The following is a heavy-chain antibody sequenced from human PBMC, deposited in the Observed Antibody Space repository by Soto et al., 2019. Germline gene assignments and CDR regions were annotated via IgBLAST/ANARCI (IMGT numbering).Heavy chain of an antibody. CDR1: GYTFTSYG. Sequence: ASVKVSCKASGYTFTSYGISWVRQAPGQGLEWMGWISAYNGNTNYAQKLQGRVTMTTDTSTSTAYMELRSLRSDDPAVYYCARAPFPRGTIFVGMDVWGQGTTVTVS. J-gene: IGHJ6*02. V-gene: IGHV1-18*01. D-gene: IGHD3-3*01. CDR3: ARAPFPRGTIFVGMDV. CDR2: ISAYNGNT.